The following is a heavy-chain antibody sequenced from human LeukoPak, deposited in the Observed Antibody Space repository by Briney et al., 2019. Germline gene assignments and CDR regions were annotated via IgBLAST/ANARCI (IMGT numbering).Heavy chain of an antibody. Sequence: SQTLSLTCAVSGGSISSGGYSWSWIRQPPGKGLEWIGYIYHSGSTYYNPSLKSRVTISVDRSKNQFSLKLSSVTAADTAVYYCARWSRIAAAGAFDYWGQGTLVTVSS. CDR2: IYHSGST. CDR1: GGSISSGGYS. CDR3: ARWSRIAAAGAFDY. D-gene: IGHD6-13*01. J-gene: IGHJ4*02. V-gene: IGHV4-30-2*01.